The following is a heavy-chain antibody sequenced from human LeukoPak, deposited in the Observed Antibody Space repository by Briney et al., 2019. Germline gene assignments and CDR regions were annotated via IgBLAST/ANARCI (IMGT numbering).Heavy chain of an antibody. CDR3: ARRQLVRGENYYYYGMDV. Sequence: SGGSLRLSCAASRFTFSRYEMNWVRQAPGKGLEWVSYISSSGSTIYYADSVKGRFTISRDNANNSLYLQMNSLRAEDTAVYYCARRQLVRGENYYYYGMDVWGKGTTVTVSS. D-gene: IGHD6-13*01. CDR2: ISSSGSTI. J-gene: IGHJ6*04. CDR1: RFTFSRYE. V-gene: IGHV3-48*03.